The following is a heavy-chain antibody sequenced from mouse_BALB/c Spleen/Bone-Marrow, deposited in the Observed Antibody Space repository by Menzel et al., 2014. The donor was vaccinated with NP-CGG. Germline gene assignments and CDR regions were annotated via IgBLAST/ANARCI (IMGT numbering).Heavy chain of an antibody. CDR1: GYSFTTYW. D-gene: IGHD2-1*01. CDR3: AREKVYYGSSWFAY. CDR2: IHPSDSET. V-gene: IGHV1-61*01. Sequence: QVQLQQSGTEVVRPGASVKLSCKASGYSFTTYWMNWVKQRPGQGLEWIGMIHPSDSETRLNQKFKDKATLTVDKSSSTAYMQLNSPTSDDSAVYYCAREKVYYGSSWFAYWGQGTLVTVSA. J-gene: IGHJ3*01.